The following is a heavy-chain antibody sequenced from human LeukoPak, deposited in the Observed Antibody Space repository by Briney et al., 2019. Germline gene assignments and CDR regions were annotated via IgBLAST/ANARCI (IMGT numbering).Heavy chain of an antibody. Sequence: PSETLSLTCTVSGGSISSISYYWGWIRQPPGKGLEWIGHIYYSGSTNYNPSLKSRVTISVDTSKNQFSLKLSSVTAADTAVYYCARGFPAASMDVWGKGTTVTVSS. CDR1: GGSISSISYY. D-gene: IGHD6-25*01. J-gene: IGHJ6*03. CDR3: ARGFPAASMDV. V-gene: IGHV4-61*05. CDR2: IYYSGST.